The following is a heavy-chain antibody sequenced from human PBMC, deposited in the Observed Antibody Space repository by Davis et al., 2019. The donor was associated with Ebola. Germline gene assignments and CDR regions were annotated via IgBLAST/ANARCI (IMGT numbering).Heavy chain of an antibody. D-gene: IGHD1-26*01. CDR1: GFLFGNYW. CDR2: IRPDGSTQ. J-gene: IGHJ5*02. V-gene: IGHV3-7*03. CDR3: ARDSGTFYVDA. Sequence: GESLKISCAASGFLFGNYWMTWVRQAPGKGLEWLANIRPDGSTQAYVASVRGRFTISRDNAKGSLFLQMNNLRADDTAVYFCARDSGTFYVDAWGQGVHVLVSS.